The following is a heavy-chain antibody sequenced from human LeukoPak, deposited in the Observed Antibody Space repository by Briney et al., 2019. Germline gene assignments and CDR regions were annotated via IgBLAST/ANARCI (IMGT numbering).Heavy chain of an antibody. CDR1: GFTFSRYS. D-gene: IGHD4-17*01. Sequence: PGGSLRLSCAASGFTFSRYSMNWVRQAPGKGLEWISYISSSTTTVYYADSVKGRFTISRDNAKNSLYLQMNSLRAGDTAVYYCASITTVTTPGYWGQGTLVTVSS. J-gene: IGHJ4*02. CDR3: ASITTVTTPGY. CDR2: ISSSTTTV. V-gene: IGHV3-48*01.